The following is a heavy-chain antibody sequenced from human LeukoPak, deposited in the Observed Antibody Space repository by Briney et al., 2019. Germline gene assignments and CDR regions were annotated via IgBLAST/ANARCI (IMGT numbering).Heavy chain of an antibody. Sequence: SETLSLTCAVYGGSFSGYYWSWIRQPPGKGLEWIGEINHSGSTNYNPSLKSRVTISVDTSKNQFSLKLSSVPAADTAVYYCARQLLWFGRYYMDVWGKGTTVTVSS. CDR2: INHSGST. V-gene: IGHV4-34*01. CDR3: ARQLLWFGRYYMDV. J-gene: IGHJ6*03. D-gene: IGHD3-10*01. CDR1: GGSFSGYY.